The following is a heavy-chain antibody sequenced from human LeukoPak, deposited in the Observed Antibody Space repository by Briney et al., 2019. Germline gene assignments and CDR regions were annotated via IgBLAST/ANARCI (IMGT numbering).Heavy chain of an antibody. V-gene: IGHV3-21*01. J-gene: IGHJ4*02. CDR3: ARDGGPIVEMATIIGYYFDY. CDR2: ISSSSSYI. D-gene: IGHD5-24*01. CDR1: GFTFSSYS. Sequence: GGSLRLSCAASGFTFSSYSMNWVRQAPGKGLERVSSISSSSSYIYYADSVKGRFTISRDNAKNSLYLQMNSLRAEDTAVYYCARDGGPIVEMATIIGYYFDYWGQGTLVTVSS.